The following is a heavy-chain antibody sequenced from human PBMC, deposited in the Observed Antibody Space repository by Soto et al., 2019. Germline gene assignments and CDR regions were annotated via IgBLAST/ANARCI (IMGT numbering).Heavy chain of an antibody. CDR3: ARDYRSSSSSPYYYYYGMDV. Sequence: SETLSLTCTVSGGSISSGDYYWSWIRQPPGKGPEWTGYIYYSGSTYYNPSLKSRVTISVDTSKNQFSLKLSSVTAADTAVYYCARDYRSSSSSPYYYYYGMDVWGQGTTVTVSS. V-gene: IGHV4-30-4*01. D-gene: IGHD6-6*01. CDR2: IYYSGST. CDR1: GGSISSGDYY. J-gene: IGHJ6*02.